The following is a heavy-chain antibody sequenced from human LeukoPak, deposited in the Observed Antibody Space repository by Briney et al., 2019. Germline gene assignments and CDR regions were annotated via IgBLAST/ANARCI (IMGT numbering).Heavy chain of an antibody. Sequence: GGCLRLSCAASGFTVSSNYMSWVRQAPGKGLEWVSVLYSGGSTYYADSVKGRFTISRDNSKNTVYLQMNSLRGEDTAVFYCARDKGTFAFDIWGQGTMVTVSS. CDR2: LYSGGST. D-gene: IGHD3-10*01. V-gene: IGHV3-53*01. CDR1: GFTVSSNY. CDR3: ARDKGTFAFDI. J-gene: IGHJ3*02.